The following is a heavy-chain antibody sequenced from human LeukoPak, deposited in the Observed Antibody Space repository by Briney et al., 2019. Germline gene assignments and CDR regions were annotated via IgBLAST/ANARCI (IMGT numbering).Heavy chain of an antibody. Sequence: GPTLVNPTQTLTLTCTFPGFSLSTSGMCVSWIRQPPGKALEWLARIDWDDDKYYSTSLKTRLTISKDTSKNQVVLTMTNMDPVDTATYYCARITPAGRQLDYWGQGTLVTVSS. D-gene: IGHD6-13*01. CDR2: IDWDDDK. CDR3: ARITPAGRQLDY. CDR1: GFSLSTSGMC. V-gene: IGHV2-70*11. J-gene: IGHJ4*02.